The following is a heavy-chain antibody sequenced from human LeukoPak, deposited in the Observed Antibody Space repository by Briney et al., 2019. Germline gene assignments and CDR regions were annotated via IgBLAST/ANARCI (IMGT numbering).Heavy chain of an antibody. CDR2: ISGSGGST. J-gene: IGHJ4*02. Sequence: VQPGGSLRLSCAASGFTFSNYAMSWVRQAPGKGLEWVSAISGSGGSTYYADSVKGRSTISSDNSKNTLYLQMNSLRAEDTAVYYCAKRLWGENGDCFDYWGQGTLVTVSS. D-gene: IGHD7-27*01. CDR1: GFTFSNYA. V-gene: IGHV3-23*01. CDR3: AKRLWGENGDCFDY.